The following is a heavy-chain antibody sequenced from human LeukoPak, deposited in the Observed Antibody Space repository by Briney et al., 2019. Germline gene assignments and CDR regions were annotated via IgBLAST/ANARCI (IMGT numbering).Heavy chain of an antibody. J-gene: IGHJ3*02. Sequence: ASVKVSCKASGYTFTSYGISWVRQAPGQGLEWMGWISAYNGNTNYAQKLQGRVTMTTDTSTSTAYMELRSLRSDDTAVYYCARAPDIVVVPAAIDDAFDIWGLGTMVTVSS. CDR2: ISAYNGNT. CDR1: GYTFTSYG. V-gene: IGHV1-18*01. D-gene: IGHD2-2*01. CDR3: ARAPDIVVVPAAIDDAFDI.